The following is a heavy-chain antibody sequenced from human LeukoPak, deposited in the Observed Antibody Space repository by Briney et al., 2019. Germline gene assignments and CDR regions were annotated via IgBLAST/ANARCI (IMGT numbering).Heavy chain of an antibody. D-gene: IGHD4-17*01. CDR3: ARVPTVTFFDY. V-gene: IGHV4-39*07. Sequence: KTSETLSLTCTVSGGSISSSSYYWGWIRQPPGKGLEWIGTIYYSGSTYYNPSLESRVTISVDTSKNQFSLKLSSVTAADTAVYYCARVPTVTFFDYWGQGTLVTVSS. J-gene: IGHJ4*02. CDR1: GGSISSSSYY. CDR2: IYYSGST.